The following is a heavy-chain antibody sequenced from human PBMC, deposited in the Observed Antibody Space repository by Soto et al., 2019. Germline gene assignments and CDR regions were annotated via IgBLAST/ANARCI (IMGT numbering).Heavy chain of an antibody. CDR1: GDSVSRTSFA. Sequence: QVQLHQSGPGLVKPSQNLSLTCAISGDSVSRTSFAWNWIRQSHSRGLEWLGRTYYRSKWNCDYAASVRGRITINPDTSKSQFSLQVNSVSPEDTAVYYCVRGQFSAFDCWGQGTLVTVSS. V-gene: IGHV6-1*01. J-gene: IGHJ4*02. CDR2: TYYRSKWNC. CDR3: VRGQFSAFDC.